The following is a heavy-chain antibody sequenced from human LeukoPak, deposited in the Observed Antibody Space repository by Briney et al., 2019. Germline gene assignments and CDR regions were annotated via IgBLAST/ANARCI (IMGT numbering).Heavy chain of an antibody. CDR3: ARDDRLLPYYDFWSGYYKADAFDI. J-gene: IGHJ3*02. CDR1: GFTFSSYG. V-gene: IGHV3-33*01. Sequence: GGSLRLSCAASGFTFSSYGMHWVRQAPGKGLEWVAVIWYDGSNKYYADSVKGRFTISADNSKNTLYLQMNSLRAEDTAVYYCARDDRLLPYYDFWSGYYKADAFDIWGQGTMVTVSS. D-gene: IGHD3-3*01. CDR2: IWYDGSNK.